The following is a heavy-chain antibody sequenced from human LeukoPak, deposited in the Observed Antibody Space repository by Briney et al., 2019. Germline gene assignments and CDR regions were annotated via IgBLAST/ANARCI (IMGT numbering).Heavy chain of an antibody. CDR1: GYTCTGYY. D-gene: IGHD5-12*01. Sequence: ASVKVSCKASGYTCTGYYMHWVRQAPGQGLEWMGWINPNSGGTNYAQKFQGWVTMTRDTSISTAYMELSRLRSDDTAVYYCARAWATDNWFDPWGQGTLVTVSS. V-gene: IGHV1-2*04. CDR2: INPNSGGT. J-gene: IGHJ5*02. CDR3: ARAWATDNWFDP.